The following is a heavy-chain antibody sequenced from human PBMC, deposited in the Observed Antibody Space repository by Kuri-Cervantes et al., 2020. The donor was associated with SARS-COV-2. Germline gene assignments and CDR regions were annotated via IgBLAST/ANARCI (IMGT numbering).Heavy chain of an antibody. CDR1: GFIFSNYW. CDR3: ARDRTDILLIENWFDP. V-gene: IGHV3-7*01. Sequence: GESLKISCAASGFIFSNYWMSWVRQAPGKGLEWVANIKQDGSEEFYVDSVKGRFTVSRDNAKNSLYLQMSSLRAEDTAVYYCARDRTDILLIENWFDPWGQGTLVTVSS. CDR2: IKQDGSEE. J-gene: IGHJ5*02. D-gene: IGHD2-8*01.